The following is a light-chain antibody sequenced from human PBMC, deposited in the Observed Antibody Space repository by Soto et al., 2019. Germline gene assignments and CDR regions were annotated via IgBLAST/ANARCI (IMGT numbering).Light chain of an antibody. CDR3: SSYSSSTVRYV. CDR2: EVS. V-gene: IGLV2-14*01. Sequence: QSALTQPASVSGSPGQSITISCTGTSSDVGSYDFVSWYQQHPGKAPKLLIYEVSNRPSGVSARFSGSKSDNTASLTISGLQAADEADYFCSSYSSSTVRYVFGSGTKVTVL. J-gene: IGLJ1*01. CDR1: SSDVGSYDF.